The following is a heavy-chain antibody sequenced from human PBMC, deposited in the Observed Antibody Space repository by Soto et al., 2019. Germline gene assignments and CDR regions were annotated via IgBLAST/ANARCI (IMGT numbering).Heavy chain of an antibody. CDR3: ARGIAVAGTVLGYYYYYYMDV. CDR1: GGSISSYY. J-gene: IGHJ6*03. D-gene: IGHD6-19*01. Sequence: SETLSLTCTVSGGSISSYYWSWIRQPPGKGLEWIGYIYYSGSTNYNPSLKSRVTISVDTSRNQFSLKLSSVTAADTAVYYCARGIAVAGTVLGYYYYYYMDVWGKGTTVTVSS. V-gene: IGHV4-59*01. CDR2: IYYSGST.